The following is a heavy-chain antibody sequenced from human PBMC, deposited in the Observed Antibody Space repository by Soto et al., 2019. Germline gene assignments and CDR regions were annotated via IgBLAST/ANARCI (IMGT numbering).Heavy chain of an antibody. Sequence: GASVKVSCKASGGTFSSYAISWVRQAPGQGLEWMGGIIPIFGTANYAQKFQGRVTITADKSTSTAYTELSSLRSEDTAVYYCARDGGSSTSCYVCAYYYGMDVWGQGTTVTVSS. J-gene: IGHJ6*02. D-gene: IGHD2-2*01. CDR2: IIPIFGTA. CDR3: ARDGGSSTSCYVCAYYYGMDV. CDR1: GGTFSSYA. V-gene: IGHV1-69*06.